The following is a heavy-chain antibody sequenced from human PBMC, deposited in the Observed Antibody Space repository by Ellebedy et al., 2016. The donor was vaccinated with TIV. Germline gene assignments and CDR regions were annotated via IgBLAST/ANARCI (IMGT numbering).Heavy chain of an antibody. J-gene: IGHJ5*02. V-gene: IGHV3-9*01. CDR2: ISWHGQNI. Sequence: GGSLRLXCEGSGFTFDDHAMHWVRQAPGKGLEWVSGISWHGQNIGYSNSVKDRFIISRDNTNNTLYLQMNSLRVDDTARYYCAKEGAGVTHVDAWGQGTVVTVSS. CDR3: AKEGAGVTHVDA. D-gene: IGHD2-21*02. CDR1: GFTFDDHA.